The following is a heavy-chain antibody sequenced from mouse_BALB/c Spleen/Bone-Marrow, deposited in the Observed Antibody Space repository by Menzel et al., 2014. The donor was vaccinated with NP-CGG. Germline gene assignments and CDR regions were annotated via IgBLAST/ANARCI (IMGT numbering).Heavy chain of an antibody. D-gene: IGHD2-4*01. CDR3: ARGGHDFSLDY. Sequence: QVQLQQSGAELGMPGASVKMSCKASGYTFTDKWMYWVKQRPGQGLEWIGAIDTSDSYTNYNQKFMGKASLTVDASSSTAYIQVSSLTSDDSAFYYCARGGHDFSLDYWGQGTSVTVSS. CDR1: GYTFTDKW. J-gene: IGHJ4*01. CDR2: IDTSDSYT. V-gene: IGHV1-69*01.